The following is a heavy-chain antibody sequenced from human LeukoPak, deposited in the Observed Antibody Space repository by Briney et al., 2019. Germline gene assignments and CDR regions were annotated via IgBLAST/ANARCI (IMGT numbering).Heavy chain of an antibody. CDR1: GFTFSTYS. CDR2: ISSSSNYI. J-gene: IGHJ5*02. Sequence: PGGSLRLSCAASGFTFSTYSMNWVRQAPGKGLEWVSSISSSSNYIYYADSVKGRFTISRDNAKNSLYLQMNSLRAEDTAVYYCARTTVTTRLGWFDPWGQGTLVTVSS. D-gene: IGHD4-17*01. V-gene: IGHV3-21*01. CDR3: ARTTVTTRLGWFDP.